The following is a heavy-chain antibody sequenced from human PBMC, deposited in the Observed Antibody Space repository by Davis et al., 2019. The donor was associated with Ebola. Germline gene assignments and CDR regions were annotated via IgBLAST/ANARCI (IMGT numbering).Heavy chain of an antibody. D-gene: IGHD5-12*01. CDR3: AGKWLRLDWFDP. Sequence: MPSETLSLTCAVSGGSISSNNWWSCVRQPPGKGLEWIGEIYHGGYSNYNPSLKSRVTISLDKSKNEFSLKLTSVTAADTAVYYCAGKWLRLDWFDPWGQGTLVTVSS. V-gene: IGHV4-4*02. CDR2: IYHGGYS. J-gene: IGHJ5*02. CDR1: GGSISSNNW.